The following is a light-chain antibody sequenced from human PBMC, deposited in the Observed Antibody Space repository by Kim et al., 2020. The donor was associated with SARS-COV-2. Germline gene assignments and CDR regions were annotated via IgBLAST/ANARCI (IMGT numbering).Light chain of an antibody. CDR3: QQYGSSPYT. J-gene: IGKJ2*01. Sequence: LRLPPGERDPLSGVASLSVTTLAWYQQEPGQAPRLLIYGTSNRATDIPDRFSGSGSGTDFTLTISRLEPEDFVVYYCQQYGSSPYTFGQGTKLEI. CDR2: GTS. CDR1: LSVTT. V-gene: IGKV3-20*01.